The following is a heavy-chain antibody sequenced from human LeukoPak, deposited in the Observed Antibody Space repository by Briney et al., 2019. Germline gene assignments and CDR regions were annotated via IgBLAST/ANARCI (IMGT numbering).Heavy chain of an antibody. V-gene: IGHV1-46*01. Sequence: ASVKVSCKASGYTFTNYYMHWVRQAPGQGLEWMGLINPTGTGTNYAQKFRGRVTLTRDTSTTTVYMELSSLRSEDTAVYYCAKEESGGYFDYWRQGTLVTVSS. CDR1: GYTFTNYY. CDR2: INPTGTGT. J-gene: IGHJ4*02. D-gene: IGHD2-8*02. CDR3: AKEESGGYFDY.